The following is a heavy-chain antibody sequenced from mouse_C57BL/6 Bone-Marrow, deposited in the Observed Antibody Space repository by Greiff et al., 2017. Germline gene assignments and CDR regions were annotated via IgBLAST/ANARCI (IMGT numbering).Heavy chain of an antibody. CDR1: GYTFTSYG. CDR3: GRRPYYYGSSYWFAY. J-gene: IGHJ3*01. CDR2: IYPRSGNT. V-gene: IGHV1-81*01. D-gene: IGHD1-1*01. Sequence: QVQLQQSGAELARPGASVKLSCKASGYTFTSYGISWVKQRTGQGLEWIGEIYPRSGNTYYNEKFKGKATLTADKSSSTAYMELRSLTSEDSAVYFCGRRPYYYGSSYWFAYWGQGTLVTVSA.